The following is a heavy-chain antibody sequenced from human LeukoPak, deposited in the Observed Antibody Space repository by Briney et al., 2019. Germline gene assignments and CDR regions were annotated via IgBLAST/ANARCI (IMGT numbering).Heavy chain of an antibody. CDR3: ATCSTSCYNGMDV. CDR1: GGSISSGGYS. J-gene: IGHJ6*02. D-gene: IGHD2-2*02. CDR2: IYHSGST. Sequence: SETLSLTCTVSGGSISSGGYSWSWIRQPPGKGLEWIGYIYHSGSTYYNPSLKSRVTISVDRSKNQFSLKLSSVTAADTAVYYCATCSTSCYNGMDVWGQGTTVTVSS. V-gene: IGHV4-30-2*01.